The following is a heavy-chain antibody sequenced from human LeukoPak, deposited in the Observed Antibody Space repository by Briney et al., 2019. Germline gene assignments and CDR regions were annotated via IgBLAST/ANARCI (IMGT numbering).Heavy chain of an antibody. V-gene: IGHV3-74*01. J-gene: IGHJ4*02. CDR2: IKTDGSIT. Sequence: GGSLRLSCAASGFTFSSYWMHWVRQAPGKGLVWVSRIKTDGSITSYADSVKDRFTISRDNAKNTLYEQMNSLRVEDTAVYYCARVATGSYHFDYWGQGTLVTVSS. CDR3: ARVATGSYHFDY. D-gene: IGHD1-26*01. CDR1: GFTFSSYW.